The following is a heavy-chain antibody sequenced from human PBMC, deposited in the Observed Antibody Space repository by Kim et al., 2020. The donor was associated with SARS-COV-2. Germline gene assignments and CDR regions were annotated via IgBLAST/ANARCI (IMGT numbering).Heavy chain of an antibody. V-gene: IGHV1-18*01. J-gene: IGHJ6*02. CDR1: GYTFTSYG. D-gene: IGHD3-9*01. Sequence: ASVKVSCKASGYTFTSYGISWVRQAPGQGLEWMGWISAYNGNTNYAQKLQGRVTMTTDTSTSTAYMELRSLRSDDTAVYYCARVRVFNSSPTEYDILTGYRGMDVWGQGTTVTVSS. CDR3: ARVRVFNSSPTEYDILTGYRGMDV. CDR2: ISAYNGNT.